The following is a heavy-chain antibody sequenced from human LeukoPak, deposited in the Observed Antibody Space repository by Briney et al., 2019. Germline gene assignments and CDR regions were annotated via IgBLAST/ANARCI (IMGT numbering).Heavy chain of an antibody. V-gene: IGHV1-69*05. CDR1: GCTCTSYA. J-gene: IGHJ4*02. D-gene: IGHD1-26*01. CDR2: MIPIFGTG. CDR3: AIGILGASLY. Sequence: GASVKVSRKASGCTCTSYAIYWVRQAPGQGLEWMGMMIPIFGTGNNAHTFQSRLAITTDESTSTAYMELSSLISEGTAVYDCAIGILGASLYWGQGTLVTVSS.